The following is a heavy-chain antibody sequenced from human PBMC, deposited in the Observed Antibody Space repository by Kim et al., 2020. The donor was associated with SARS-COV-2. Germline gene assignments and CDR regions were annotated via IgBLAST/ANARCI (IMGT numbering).Heavy chain of an antibody. CDR2: IWFDGSNE. V-gene: IGHV3-33*01. Sequence: GGSLRLSCAASGFIFSSYGMHWVRQAPGKGLEWVTVIWFDGSNEDYADFVKGRFTISRDNSKNILYLQMNSLRVEDTAVYYCARVGSVGGPSIWYYGMDV. J-gene: IGHJ6*01. CDR1: GFIFSSYG. D-gene: IGHD3-10*01. CDR3: ARVGSVGGPSIWYYGMDV.